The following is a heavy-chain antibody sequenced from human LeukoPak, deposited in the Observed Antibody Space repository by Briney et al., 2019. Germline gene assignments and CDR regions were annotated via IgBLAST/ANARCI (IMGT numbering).Heavy chain of an antibody. CDR1: GDSISSSTYY. CDR3: ARHSASGSYYLFDS. Sequence: PSETLSLTCPVSGDSISSSTYYWGWIRQPPGKGLEWIGTIYYSGTTYYNPALKSRVTISVDTSENQFSLKLSSVTAADTAVYYCARHSASGSYYLFDSWGQGTLVTVSS. J-gene: IGHJ4*02. V-gene: IGHV4-39*01. CDR2: IYYSGTT. D-gene: IGHD3-10*01.